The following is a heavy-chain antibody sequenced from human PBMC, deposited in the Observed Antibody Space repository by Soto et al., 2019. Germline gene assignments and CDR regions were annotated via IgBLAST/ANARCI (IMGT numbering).Heavy chain of an antibody. CDR1: GFTFSSYA. Sequence: GGSLRLSCAASGFTFSSYAMSWVRQAPGKGLEWVSAISGSGGSTYYADSVKGRFTISRDNSKNTLYLQMNSLRAEDTAVYYCAKGWLLWFGESLVAFDIWGQGTMVTVSS. D-gene: IGHD3-10*01. CDR3: AKGWLLWFGESLVAFDI. J-gene: IGHJ3*02. V-gene: IGHV3-23*01. CDR2: ISGSGGST.